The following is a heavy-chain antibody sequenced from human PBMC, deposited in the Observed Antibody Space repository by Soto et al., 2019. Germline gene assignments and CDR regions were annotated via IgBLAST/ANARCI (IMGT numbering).Heavy chain of an antibody. Sequence: QVQLVQSGAEEKKPGASVKVSCEASGYTFSSYVMHWVRQAPGQRLEWMGWINAGTGNTQYSEKFQGRVTTSRDTSPNTAYMELSRLRTEDTAVYYCARRAGSGYYFDYWGQRTLVTVSS. D-gene: IGHD3-3*01. CDR1: GYTFSSYV. CDR2: INAGTGNT. CDR3: ARRAGSGYYFDY. J-gene: IGHJ4*02. V-gene: IGHV1-3*05.